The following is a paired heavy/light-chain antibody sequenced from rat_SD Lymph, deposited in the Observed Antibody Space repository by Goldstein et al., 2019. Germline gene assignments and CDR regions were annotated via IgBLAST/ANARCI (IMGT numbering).Heavy chain of an antibody. J-gene: IGHJ2*01. CDR1: GFTFNNYW. V-gene: IGHV5-31*01. Sequence: EVQLVESGGGLVQPGRSLKLSCVASGFTFNNYWMTWIRQAPGKGLEWVASITNTGGSTYYPDSVKGRFTISRDNAKSTLYLQMNSLRSEDTATYYCTRFITTCYFDYWGQGVMVTVSS. CDR2: ITNTGGST. CDR3: TRFITTCYFDY. D-gene: IGHD1-10*01.
Light chain of an antibody. Sequence: DIQMTQSPSLLSASVGDRVTLNCKASQNINKNLNWYQQKLGEAPKLLIYYTNNLQTGIPSRFSGSGSGTDYTLTISSLQPEDVATYFCFQYNSGWTFGGGTKLELK. CDR2: YTN. V-gene: IGKV15S2*01. CDR1: QNINKN. CDR3: FQYNSGWT. J-gene: IGKJ1*01.